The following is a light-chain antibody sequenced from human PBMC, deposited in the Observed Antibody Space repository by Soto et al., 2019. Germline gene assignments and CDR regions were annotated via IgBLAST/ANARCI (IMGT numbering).Light chain of an antibody. Sequence: DIQMTQSPSSLSASVGDRVTITCRASQSISSYLNWYQQKPGKAPKLLIYAASSLQSGVPSRFSGSGSGTDFTLTISSLQPEDFATYYCQHSYSTPQTFGQGNKVDIK. CDR1: QSISSY. CDR2: AAS. V-gene: IGKV1-39*01. J-gene: IGKJ2*01. CDR3: QHSYSTPQT.